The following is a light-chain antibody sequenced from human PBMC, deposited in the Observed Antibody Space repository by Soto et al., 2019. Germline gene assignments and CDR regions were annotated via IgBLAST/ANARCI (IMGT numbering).Light chain of an antibody. CDR2: DAS. CDR3: QQRSTWPVT. Sequence: EIVLTQSPATLSLSPGERGTLSCRASQSVSSYFAWYQQKPGQAPNLLIYDASNRATGIPARFSGSGSGTDFTLTISSLEPEDFAVYYCQQRSTWPVTFGQGTKVEI. V-gene: IGKV3-11*01. CDR1: QSVSSY. J-gene: IGKJ1*01.